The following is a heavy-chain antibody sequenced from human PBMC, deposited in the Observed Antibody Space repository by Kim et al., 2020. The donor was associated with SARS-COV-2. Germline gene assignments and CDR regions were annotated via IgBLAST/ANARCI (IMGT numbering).Heavy chain of an antibody. V-gene: IGHV4-59*09. J-gene: IGHJ5*02. Sequence: NAHPHLKSRVTISVDTSKNQFYLKLSSVTAADTAVYYCGTGLLEGCFDPWGQGTLVTVSS. CDR3: GTGLLEGCFDP.